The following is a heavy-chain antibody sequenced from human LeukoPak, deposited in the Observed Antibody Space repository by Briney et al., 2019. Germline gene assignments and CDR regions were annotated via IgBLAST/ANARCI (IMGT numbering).Heavy chain of an antibody. D-gene: IGHD3-10*01. CDR1: GFSVSSNY. Sequence: GGSLRLSCAASGFSVSSNYMNWVRQAPGKGLEWVSVIYSGGSTYYADSVKGRFTISRDNSKNTLYLQMNSLRAEDTAVYYCAKDLRLWFGELSYFDYWGQGTPVTVSS. V-gene: IGHV3-53*01. CDR3: AKDLRLWFGELSYFDY. CDR2: IYSGGST. J-gene: IGHJ4*02.